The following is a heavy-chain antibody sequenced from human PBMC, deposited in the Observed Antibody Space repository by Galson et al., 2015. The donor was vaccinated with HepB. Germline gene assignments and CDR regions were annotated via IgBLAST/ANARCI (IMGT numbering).Heavy chain of an antibody. CDR3: ARQDYIMVRGVPTSDAFDI. Sequence: QSGAEVKKPGESLKITCKGSGYSFTTYWIGWVRQMPGKGLEWMGIIYPGDSDTKYSPSFQGQVTISADKSISTAYLQWSSLKASDTAMYYCARQDYIMVRGVPTSDAFDIWGQGTMVTVSS. D-gene: IGHD3-10*01. V-gene: IGHV5-51*01. CDR1: GYSFTTYW. CDR2: IYPGDSDT. J-gene: IGHJ3*02.